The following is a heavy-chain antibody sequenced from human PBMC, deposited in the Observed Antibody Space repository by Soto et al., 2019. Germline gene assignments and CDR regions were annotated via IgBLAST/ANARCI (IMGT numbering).Heavy chain of an antibody. CDR3: ARGSTGLLDC. CDR1: GGSISSYY. Sequence: SETLSLTCTVSGGSISSYYWSWIRQPPGKGLEWIGYIYYSGSTNYNPSLKSRVTISVDTSKNQFSLQLTSVTAADTAVYYCARGSTGLLDCWGQGTLVTVSS. CDR2: IYYSGST. V-gene: IGHV4-59*12. D-gene: IGHD2-8*02. J-gene: IGHJ4*02.